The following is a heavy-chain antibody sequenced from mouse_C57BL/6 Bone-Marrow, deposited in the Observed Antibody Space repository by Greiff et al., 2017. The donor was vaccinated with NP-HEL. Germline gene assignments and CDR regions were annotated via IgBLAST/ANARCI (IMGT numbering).Heavy chain of an antibody. V-gene: IGHV1-54*01. CDR3: ARSCYYGSSPFAY. Sequence: VQLQQSGAELVRPGTSVKVSCKASGYAFTNYLIEWVKQRPGQGLEWIGVINPGSGGTNYNEKFKGKATLTADKSSSTAYMQLSSLTSEDSAVYFCARSCYYGSSPFAYWGQGTLVTVSA. J-gene: IGHJ3*01. CDR1: GYAFTNYL. D-gene: IGHD1-1*01. CDR2: INPGSGGT.